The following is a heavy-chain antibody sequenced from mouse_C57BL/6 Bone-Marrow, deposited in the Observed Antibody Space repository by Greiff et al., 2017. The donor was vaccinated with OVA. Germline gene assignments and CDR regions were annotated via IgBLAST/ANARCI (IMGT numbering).Heavy chain of an antibody. V-gene: IGHV1-64*01. CDR1: GYTFTSYW. CDR3: ARVTTVVAGGTWFAY. D-gene: IGHD1-1*01. Sequence: QVQLQQPGAELVKPGASVKLSCKASGYTFTSYWMHWVKQRPGQGLEWIGMIHPNSGSTNYNEKFKSKATLTVDKSSSTAYMQLSSLTSDDSAVYYCARVTTVVAGGTWFAYWGQGTLVTVSA. CDR2: IHPNSGST. J-gene: IGHJ3*01.